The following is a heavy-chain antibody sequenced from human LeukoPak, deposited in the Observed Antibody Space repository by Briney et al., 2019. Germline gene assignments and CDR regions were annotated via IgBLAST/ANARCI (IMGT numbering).Heavy chain of an antibody. V-gene: IGHV1-46*01. Sequence: ASVKVSCKASANTFTDFYMHWVRQAPGQGLEWMGIFNPAGGRTSFAQKFQGRVTITRDTSTNTLYMELSSLRSEDTAVYYCARGGYYYDSSGYSPARYWGQGTLVTVSS. CDR1: ANTFTDFY. CDR3: ARGGYYYDSSGYSPARY. J-gene: IGHJ4*02. D-gene: IGHD3-22*01. CDR2: FNPAGGRT.